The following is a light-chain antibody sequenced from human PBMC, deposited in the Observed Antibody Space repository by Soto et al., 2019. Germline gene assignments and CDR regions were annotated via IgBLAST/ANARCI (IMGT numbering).Light chain of an antibody. CDR1: QSVGIN. J-gene: IGKJ1*01. Sequence: EIVMTQSPDTPSVSPGERATLSCRASQSVGINLGWYQQKPGQAPRLLISGASTRATGIPVRFSGSGSGTEFTLTISSLLSEDFATYYCQQYYSYPQTFGQGTKVDIK. V-gene: IGKV3-15*01. CDR2: GAS. CDR3: QQYYSYPQT.